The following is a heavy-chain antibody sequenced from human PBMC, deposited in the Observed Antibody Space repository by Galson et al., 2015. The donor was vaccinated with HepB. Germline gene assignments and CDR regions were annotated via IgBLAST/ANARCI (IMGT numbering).Heavy chain of an antibody. D-gene: IGHD3-9*01. CDR1: GFNVSNYA. CDR2: ILYDGSNQ. V-gene: IGHV3-30-3*01. Sequence: SLRLSCAASGFNVSNYAMHWVRQAPGKGLEWVAVILYDGSNQYYADSVKGRFTISRDNSKNTLFLQMNSLRPEDTAMYYCAREKAGFYDNLTGFSYYYYKGMDAWGHGTTVTVSS. J-gene: IGHJ6*02. CDR3: AREKAGFYDNLTGFSYYYYKGMDA.